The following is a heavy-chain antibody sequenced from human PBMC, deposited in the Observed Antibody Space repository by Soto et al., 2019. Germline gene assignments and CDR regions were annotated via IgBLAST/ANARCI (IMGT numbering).Heavy chain of an antibody. CDR1: GDSVSSNSAA. V-gene: IGHV6-1*01. J-gene: IGHJ6*02. D-gene: IGHD3-3*01. Sequence: SQTLSLTCAISGDSVSSNSAAWNWIRQSPSRGLGWLGRTYYRSKWYNDYAVSVKSRITINPDTSKNQFSLQLNSVTLEDTAVYYCARGGFWSGYWTYYYYGMDVWGQGTTVTVS. CDR2: TYYRSKWYN. CDR3: ARGGFWSGYWTYYYYGMDV.